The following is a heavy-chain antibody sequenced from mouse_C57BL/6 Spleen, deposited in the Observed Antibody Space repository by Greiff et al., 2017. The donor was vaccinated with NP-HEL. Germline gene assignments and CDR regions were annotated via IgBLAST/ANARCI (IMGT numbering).Heavy chain of an antibody. CDR2: IWSGGST. CDR3: AKKNGIYYGNYGAMDY. Sequence: QVQLKQSGPGLVQPSQSLSITCTVSGFSLTSYGVHWVRQPPGKGLEWLGVIWSGGSTDYNAAFISRLSISKDNSKSQVFFKMNSLQADDTAIYYCAKKNGIYYGNYGAMDYWGQGTSVTVSS. J-gene: IGHJ4*01. D-gene: IGHD2-1*01. CDR1: GFSLTSYG. V-gene: IGHV2-4*01.